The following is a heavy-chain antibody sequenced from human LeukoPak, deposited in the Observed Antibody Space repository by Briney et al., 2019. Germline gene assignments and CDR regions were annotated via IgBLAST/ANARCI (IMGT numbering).Heavy chain of an antibody. V-gene: IGHV3-30*18. CDR3: AKDISWVGAPEAFDI. J-gene: IGHJ3*02. D-gene: IGHD1-26*01. CDR1: GFTFSSNA. Sequence: QPGRSLRLSCAASGFTFSSNAMHWVRQAPGKGLEWVAVISYDGSTKYYADSVKGRFTISRDNSKNTLYLQMNSLRAEDTAVYYCAKDISWVGAPEAFDIWGQGTMVAVSS. CDR2: ISYDGSTK.